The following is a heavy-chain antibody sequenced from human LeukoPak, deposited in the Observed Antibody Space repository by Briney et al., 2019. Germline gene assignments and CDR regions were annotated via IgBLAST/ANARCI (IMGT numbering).Heavy chain of an antibody. V-gene: IGHV2-5*01. CDR2: IYWNDHK. J-gene: IGHJ6*03. CDR1: GFSLSNSGVG. D-gene: IGHD3-22*01. CDR3: ARHYYHRGEEYYYMDV. Sequence: SGPTLVKPTQALTLTCTFSGFSLSNSGVGVGWIRQPPGKALEWLAVIYWNDHKSYSPSLKSRVTITKDTSKNQVVLIMTYMDPVDTATYYCARHYYHRGEEYYYMDVWGKGTTVTISS.